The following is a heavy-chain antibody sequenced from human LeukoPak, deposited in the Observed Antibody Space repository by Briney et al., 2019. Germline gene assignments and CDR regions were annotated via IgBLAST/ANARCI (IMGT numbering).Heavy chain of an antibody. CDR3: ARNGDFWSGYHDY. V-gene: IGHV3-7*01. D-gene: IGHD3-3*01. CDR1: GFTFRSYW. CDR2: IKQDESEK. J-gene: IGHJ4*02. Sequence: SGGSLRLSCAASGFTFRSYWMSWVRQAPGKGLEWVADIKQDESEKYYVESVKGRFTISRDNAKNSLYLQMNSLRVEDTAVYYCARNGDFWSGYHDYWGQGTLVTVSS.